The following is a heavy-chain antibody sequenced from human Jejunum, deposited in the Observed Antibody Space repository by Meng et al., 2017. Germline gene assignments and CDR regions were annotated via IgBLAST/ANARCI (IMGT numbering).Heavy chain of an antibody. D-gene: IGHD3-10*01. Sequence: SLKISCAASGFTFDDYAMHWVRQIPGKGLEWVSGISWNSGTIDYADSVKGRFSISRHNAKNSLYLQMNSLRAEDTALYYCVKGQTWFGELSIWGQGTMVTVSS. CDR3: VKGQTWFGELSI. J-gene: IGHJ3*02. V-gene: IGHV3-9*01. CDR1: GFTFDDYA. CDR2: ISWNSGTI.